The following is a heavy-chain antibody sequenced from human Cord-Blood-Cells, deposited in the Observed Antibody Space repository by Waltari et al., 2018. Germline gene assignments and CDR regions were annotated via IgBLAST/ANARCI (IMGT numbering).Heavy chain of an antibody. J-gene: IGHJ4*02. CDR2: INHSGST. Sequence: QVQLQQWGAGLLKPSETLSLTCAVHGGSFSGYYWSWIRQPPGKGLEWIGEINHSGSTNYNPSLKSRVTISVDTSKNQFSLKLSSVTAADTAVYYCARGRGSSSWLDYWGQGTLVTVSS. V-gene: IGHV4-34*01. CDR3: ARGRGSSSWLDY. CDR1: GGSFSGYY. D-gene: IGHD6-13*01.